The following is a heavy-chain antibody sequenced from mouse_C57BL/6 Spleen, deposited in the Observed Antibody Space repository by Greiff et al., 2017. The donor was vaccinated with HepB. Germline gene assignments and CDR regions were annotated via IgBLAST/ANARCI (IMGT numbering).Heavy chain of an antibody. D-gene: IGHD1-1*01. CDR3: ARAITTVVPHYFDY. J-gene: IGHJ2*01. CDR1: GFTFSSYA. CDR2: ISDGGSYT. V-gene: IGHV5-4*03. Sequence: EVKLVESGGGLVKPGGSLKLSCAASGFTFSSYAMSWVRQTPEKRLEWVATISDGGSYTYYPDNVKGRFTISRDNAKNNLYLQMSHLTSEDTAMYYCARAITTVVPHYFDYWGQGTTLTVSS.